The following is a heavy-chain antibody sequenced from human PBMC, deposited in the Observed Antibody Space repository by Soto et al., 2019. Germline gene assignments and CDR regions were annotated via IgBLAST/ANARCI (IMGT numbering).Heavy chain of an antibody. CDR2: IDPSDSYI. J-gene: IGHJ4*02. V-gene: IGHV5-10-1*01. Sequence: PGESLKISCKGSGYSFTNYWITWARQMPGKGLEWMGRIDPSDSYISYSPSFQGHVIISADKSISTSSLKLSSVTAADTAVYYCARKQQQLVTWAYFDYWGQGTLVTVSS. CDR1: GYSFTNYW. D-gene: IGHD6-13*01. CDR3: ARKQQQLVTWAYFDY.